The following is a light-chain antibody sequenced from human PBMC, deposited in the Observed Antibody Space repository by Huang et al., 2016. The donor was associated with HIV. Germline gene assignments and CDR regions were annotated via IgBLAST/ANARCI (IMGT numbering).Light chain of an antibody. J-gene: IGKJ1*01. Sequence: EIVLTQSPVTLSSAPGKRVTLSCGASQSVSSDYLAWYQQKPGLAPRLLIYDASSRATGVPDRFSGGGSGRDFTLSISSLEPEDFAVYYCQQYGSAPVTFGHGTRLEI. CDR2: DAS. CDR3: QQYGSAPVT. V-gene: IGKV3D-20*01. CDR1: QSVSSDY.